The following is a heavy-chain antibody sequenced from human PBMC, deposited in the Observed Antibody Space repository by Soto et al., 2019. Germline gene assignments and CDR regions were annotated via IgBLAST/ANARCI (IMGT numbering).Heavy chain of an antibody. D-gene: IGHD3-3*01. Sequence: AGPTLVNPTQTLTLTCTFSGFSLSTSGVGVGWIRQPPGKALEWLALIYWDDDKRYSPSLKSRLTITKDTSKNQVVLTMTNMDPVDTATYYCAHFHSRITIFGVVIRENRFDPWGQGTLVTVS. CDR2: IYWDDDK. CDR3: AHFHSRITIFGVVIRENRFDP. V-gene: IGHV2-5*02. CDR1: GFSLSTSGVG. J-gene: IGHJ5*02.